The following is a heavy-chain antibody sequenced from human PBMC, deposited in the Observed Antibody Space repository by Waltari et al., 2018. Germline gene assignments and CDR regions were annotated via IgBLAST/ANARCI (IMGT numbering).Heavy chain of an antibody. V-gene: IGHV3-64*01. CDR3: ARLLGETTGWFDP. J-gene: IGHJ5*02. CDR1: GFTFSSHA. CDR2: ISSNGVST. Sequence: EVQLVESGGGLVQPGGSLRLSCVASGFTFSSHAMFWVRQAPGKGLEYVSGISSNGVSTYYASSVKARFTISRDNSKNTLYLQMGSLRPEDTAVYYCARLLGETTGWFDPWGQGTLVTISS. D-gene: IGHD3-16*01.